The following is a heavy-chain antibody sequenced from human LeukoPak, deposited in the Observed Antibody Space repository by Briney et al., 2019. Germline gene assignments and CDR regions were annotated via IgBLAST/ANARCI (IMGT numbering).Heavy chain of an antibody. Sequence: AASVKVSCKASGYTFTSYYMHWVRQAPGQGLEWMGIINPSGGSTSYAQKFQGRVTMTRDMSTSTVYMELSSLRSEDTAVYYCARDYRGYCSSTSCYTEYWFDPWGQGTLVTVSS. CDR2: INPSGGST. J-gene: IGHJ5*02. V-gene: IGHV1-46*01. D-gene: IGHD2-2*02. CDR3: ARDYRGYCSSTSCYTEYWFDP. CDR1: GYTFTSYY.